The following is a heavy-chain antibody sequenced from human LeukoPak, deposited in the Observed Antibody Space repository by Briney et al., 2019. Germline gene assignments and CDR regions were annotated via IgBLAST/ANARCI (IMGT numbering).Heavy chain of an antibody. CDR2: INSDGSST. Sequence: GGSLRLSCAASGFTFSSYWMHWVRQAPGKGLAWVSRINSDGSSTSYADSVKGRFTISRDNAKNTLYLQMNSLRAEDTAVYYCARADYTGYFDYWGQGTLVTVSS. V-gene: IGHV3-74*01. CDR1: GFTFSSYW. J-gene: IGHJ4*02. CDR3: ARADYTGYFDY. D-gene: IGHD2-2*02.